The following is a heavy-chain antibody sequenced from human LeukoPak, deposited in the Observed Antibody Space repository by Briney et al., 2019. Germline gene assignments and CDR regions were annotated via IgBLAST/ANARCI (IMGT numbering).Heavy chain of an antibody. Sequence: GRSLRLSCTASGFTFGDYAMSWFRQAPGKGLEWVGFIRGKAYGGTTEYAASVKGRFTISRDDSKGIAYLQMNSLKTEDTAVYYCTRGYSGTLYYYYYYGMDVWGQGTTVTVSS. CDR1: GFTFGDYA. CDR3: TRGYSGTLYYYYYYGMDV. V-gene: IGHV3-49*03. CDR2: IRGKAYGGTT. D-gene: IGHD3-10*01. J-gene: IGHJ6*02.